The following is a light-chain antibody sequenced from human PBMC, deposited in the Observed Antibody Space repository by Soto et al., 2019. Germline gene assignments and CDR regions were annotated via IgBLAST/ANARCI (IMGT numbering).Light chain of an antibody. Sequence: DIVMTQSPDSLAVSLGERATINCKSSQSLLHSSNNKNHLAWYQQKPGQPPKLLIYWASIRESGVPDRFSGSGSGTDFTLTVSSLQAEDVAVYYCQQCDTLQYNFGQGTNLEIK. V-gene: IGKV4-1*01. J-gene: IGKJ2*01. CDR3: QQCDTLQYN. CDR1: QSLLHSSNNKNH. CDR2: WAS.